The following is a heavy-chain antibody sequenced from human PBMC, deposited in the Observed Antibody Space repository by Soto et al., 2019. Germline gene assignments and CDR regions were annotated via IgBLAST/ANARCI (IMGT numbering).Heavy chain of an antibody. CDR3: AKGGDYYGSGSYYFSDLDDYYYYMDV. V-gene: IGHV3-30*18. Sequence: PGGSLRLSCAASGFTFSSYGMHWVRQAPGKGLEWVAVISYDGSNKYYADSVKGRFTISRDNSKNTLYLQMNSLRAEDTAVHYCAKGGDYYGSGSYYFSDLDDYYYYMDVWGKGTTVTVSS. CDR2: ISYDGSNK. CDR1: GFTFSSYG. D-gene: IGHD3-10*01. J-gene: IGHJ6*03.